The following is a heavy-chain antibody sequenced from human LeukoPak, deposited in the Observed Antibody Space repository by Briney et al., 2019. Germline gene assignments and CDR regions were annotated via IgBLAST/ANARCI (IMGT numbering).Heavy chain of an antibody. CDR1: GFTFSSHD. CDR2: IGTAGNT. Sequence: GGSPRLSCAASGFTFSSHDMHWVRQPTGKGLEWVSVIGTAGNTYYTDSVKGRFTISRENAKNSLYLQTDNLRAEDTAVYYCARSKSYSSGWTDFDCWGQGTLVTVSS. D-gene: IGHD6-19*01. CDR3: ARSKSYSSGWTDFDC. V-gene: IGHV3-13*01. J-gene: IGHJ4*02.